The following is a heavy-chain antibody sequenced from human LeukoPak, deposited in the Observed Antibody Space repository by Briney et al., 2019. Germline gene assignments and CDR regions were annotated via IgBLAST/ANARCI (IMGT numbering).Heavy chain of an antibody. CDR3: ARQRGSYRSALDY. V-gene: IGHV5-51*01. D-gene: IGHD1-26*01. CDR2: IYPSDSDI. CDR1: GYSFANYW. Sequence: GESLKISCKGSGYSFANYWIAWVRQMPGKGLEWMGIIYPSDSDIRYSPSFQGQVTISADKSISTAYLQWSSLKASDTAMYYCARQRGSYRSALDYWGQGTLVTVSS. J-gene: IGHJ4*02.